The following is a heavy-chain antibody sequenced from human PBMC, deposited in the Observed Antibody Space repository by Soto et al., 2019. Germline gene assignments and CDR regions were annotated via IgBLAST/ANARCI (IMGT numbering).Heavy chain of an antibody. V-gene: IGHV4-30-4*01. Sequence: TLSLTCTVSGGSISCGDYYWSWIRQPPGKGLEWIGYIYYSGSTYYNPSLKSRVTISVDTSKNQFSLKLSSVTAADTAVYYCARGGYSYGFYGMDVWGKGTNVTVS. D-gene: IGHD5-18*01. J-gene: IGHJ6*04. CDR2: IYYSGST. CDR3: ARGGYSYGFYGMDV. CDR1: GGSISCGDYY.